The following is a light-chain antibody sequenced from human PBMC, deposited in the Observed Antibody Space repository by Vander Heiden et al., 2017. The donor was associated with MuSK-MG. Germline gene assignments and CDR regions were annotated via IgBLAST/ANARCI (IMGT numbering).Light chain of an antibody. CDR3: QQSYSTPRA. CDR1: QSISSY. J-gene: IGKJ4*01. CDR2: AAS. V-gene: IGKV1-39*01. Sequence: DIQVTQSPSSLSASVGDRVTITCRASQSISSYLNWYQQKPGKAPKLLIYAASSLQSGVPSRFSGSGSGTDFTLTTSSLQPEDFATYYCQQSYSTPRAFGGGTKVEIK.